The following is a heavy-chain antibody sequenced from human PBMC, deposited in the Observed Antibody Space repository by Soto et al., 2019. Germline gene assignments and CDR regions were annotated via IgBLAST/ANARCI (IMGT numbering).Heavy chain of an antibody. V-gene: IGHV3-43*02. CDR1: GFTFDDYA. CDR3: AKDIGGDYGDYFDY. CDR2: ISGDGGST. D-gene: IGHD4-17*01. Sequence: GGSLRLSCAASGFTFDDYAMHWVRQAPGKGLECFSLISGDGGSTYYADSVKGRFTISRDNSKNSLYLQMNSLRTEDAALYYCAKDIGGDYGDYFDYWGQGTLVTVSS. J-gene: IGHJ4*02.